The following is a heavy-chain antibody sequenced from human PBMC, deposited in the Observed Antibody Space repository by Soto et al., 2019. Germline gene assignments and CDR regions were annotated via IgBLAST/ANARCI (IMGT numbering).Heavy chain of an antibody. D-gene: IGHD3-3*01. CDR2: IWYDGSNK. Sequence: VQLVESGGGVVQPGRSLRLSCAASGFTFSSYGMHWVRQAPGKGLEWVAVIWYDGSNKYHADSVKGRFTISRDNSKNTLYLQMNSLRAEETAVYYCARDSEDVWSGLDHWGQGTLVTVSS. V-gene: IGHV3-33*01. J-gene: IGHJ4*02. CDR1: GFTFSSYG. CDR3: ARDSEDVWSGLDH.